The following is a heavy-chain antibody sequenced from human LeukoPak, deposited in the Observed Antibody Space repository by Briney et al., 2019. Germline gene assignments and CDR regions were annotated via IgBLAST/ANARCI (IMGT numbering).Heavy chain of an antibody. CDR1: GYTFSNYG. CDR3: ARLHCSSTSCYSYYYYYGMDV. CDR2: ISAYNGNT. Sequence: GASVKVSCKASGYTFSNYGVSWVRRAPGQGLEWMGWISAYNGNTNYAQKLQGRVTMTTDTSTSTAYMELRSLRSDDTAVYYCARLHCSSTSCYSYYYYYGMDVWGQGTTVTVSS. J-gene: IGHJ6*02. V-gene: IGHV1-18*01. D-gene: IGHD2-2*02.